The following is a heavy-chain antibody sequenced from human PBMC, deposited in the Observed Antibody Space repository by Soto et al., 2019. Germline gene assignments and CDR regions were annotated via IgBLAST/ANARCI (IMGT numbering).Heavy chain of an antibody. CDR3: TTNDAFDI. Sequence: GGSLRLSCVASGFTFSSVWMNWVRQAPGKGLEWVGRIKTKTDGGPTDYAAPVKGRFTISRDDSKNTVYLQMNSLKTEDTALYYCTTNDAFDIWGQGTTVTVS. V-gene: IGHV3-15*07. J-gene: IGHJ3*02. CDR2: IKTKTDGGPT. CDR1: GFTFSSVW.